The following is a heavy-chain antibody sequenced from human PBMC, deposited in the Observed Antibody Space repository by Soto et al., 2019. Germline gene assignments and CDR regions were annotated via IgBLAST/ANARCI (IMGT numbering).Heavy chain of an antibody. Sequence: WGSLRLSCVGSGLTFSLYWMHWVRQAPGKGLVWVSHINIDVTITNYAESVKGRFTISRDNANNTLFLQMNSLRVEDTAVYYCASRSRLDPWGQGTQGTVAS. CDR3: ASRSRLDP. V-gene: IGHV3-74*01. CDR2: INIDVTIT. D-gene: IGHD3-16*01. CDR1: GLTFSLYW. J-gene: IGHJ5*02.